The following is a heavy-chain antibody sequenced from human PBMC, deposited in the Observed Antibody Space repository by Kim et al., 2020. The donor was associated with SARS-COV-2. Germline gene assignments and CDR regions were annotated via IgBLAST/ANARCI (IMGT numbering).Heavy chain of an antibody. CDR3: SSSTLGAYFDY. J-gene: IGHJ4*02. CDR1: GSSVRSSY. CDR2: IHDAGST. V-gene: IGHV3-53*01. Sequence: GGSLRLSCAVSGSSVRSSYMTWVRQAPGKGLEWVSAIHDAGSTYYADSVKGRFTISRDIPKDTLYLQMNSLRAEDTAVYYCSSSTLGAYFDYWGQGSLVTVS. D-gene: IGHD7-27*01.